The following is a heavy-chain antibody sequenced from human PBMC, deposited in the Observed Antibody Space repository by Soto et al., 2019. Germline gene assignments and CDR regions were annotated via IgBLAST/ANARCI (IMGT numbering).Heavy chain of an antibody. J-gene: IGHJ4*02. Sequence: QGQLVQSGAEVRKPGASVKVSCKASGYTFSSFGIAWVRQGPGQGLEWLGWVTGYNGNTKYAQKFQDRVEMTTDTSTNTAYLELRSLTSDDTAVYFCARAPPCDFWGQGTLVTVSP. V-gene: IGHV1-18*01. CDR3: ARAPPCDF. CDR2: VTGYNGNT. CDR1: GYTFSSFG.